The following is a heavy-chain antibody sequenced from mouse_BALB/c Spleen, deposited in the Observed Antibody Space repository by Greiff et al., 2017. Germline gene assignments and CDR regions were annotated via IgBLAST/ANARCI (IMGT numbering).Heavy chain of an antibody. D-gene: IGHD1-1*01. CDR2: IWAGGST. CDR3: ARIYYYGSSYAMDY. Sequence: VKLMESGTGLVAPSQSLSITCTVSGFSLTSYGVHWVRQPPGKGLEWLGVIWAGGSTNYNSALMSRLSISKDNSKSQVFLKMNSLQTDDTAMYYCARIYYYGSSYAMDYWGQGTSVTVSS. J-gene: IGHJ4*01. CDR1: GFSLTSYG. V-gene: IGHV2-9*02.